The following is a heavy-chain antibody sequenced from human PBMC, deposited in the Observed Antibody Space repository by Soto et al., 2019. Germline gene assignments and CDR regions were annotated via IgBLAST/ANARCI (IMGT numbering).Heavy chain of an antibody. CDR2: IYYSGST. CDR3: AGWVRGVNNWFDP. J-gene: IGHJ5*02. V-gene: IGHV4-31*02. Sequence: ALSLTWTVSGGCISSSVYFWSWNRQHPGKGLEWIGYIYYSGSTYYNPSLKSRVTISVDTSKNQFSLKLSSVTAADTAVYYCAGWVRGVNNWFDPWGQGTLVT. D-gene: IGHD3-10*01. CDR1: GGCISSSVYF.